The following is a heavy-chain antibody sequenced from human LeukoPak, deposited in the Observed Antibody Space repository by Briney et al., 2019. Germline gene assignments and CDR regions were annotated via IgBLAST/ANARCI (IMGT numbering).Heavy chain of an antibody. CDR1: GGSISSGDYY. CDR3: ARAGYSYGYVY. CDR2: IYYSRST. Sequence: SETLSLTCTVSGGSISSGDYYWSWIRQPPGKGLEWIGYIYYSRSTYYNPSLKSRVSISVDTSKNHFSLKLSSVTAADTAVYYCARAGYSYGYVYWGQGTLVTVSS. V-gene: IGHV4-30-4*01. J-gene: IGHJ4*02. D-gene: IGHD5-18*01.